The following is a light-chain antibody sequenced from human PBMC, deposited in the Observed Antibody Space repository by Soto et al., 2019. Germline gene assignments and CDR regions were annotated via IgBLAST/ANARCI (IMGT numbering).Light chain of an antibody. J-gene: IGKJ5*01. V-gene: IGKV3-11*01. CDR3: QPRSNWPPIP. CDR1: QSVSSY. CDR2: DAS. Sequence: IVVTQYPATLSLSLGERATLSCRASQSVSSYLAWYQQKPGQAPRLLIYDASNRATGIPARFSGSGSGTDFTLTISSLEPEDFAVYYCQPRSNWPPIPFGQGTRLEIK.